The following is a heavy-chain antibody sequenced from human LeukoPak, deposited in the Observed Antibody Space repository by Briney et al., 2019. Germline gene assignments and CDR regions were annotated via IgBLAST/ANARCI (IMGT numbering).Heavy chain of an antibody. CDR3: VRAVGASGWYFGY. CDR1: GFTFSIYT. Sequence: PGGSLRLSCSASGFTFSIYTMHWVRQAPGKGLEYVSAISGNGGTTYYADSVTGRFTISRDNSKSTLFLQMSSLRTDDTAVYYCVRAVGASGWYFGYWGQGTPVTVSS. CDR2: ISGNGGTT. D-gene: IGHD6-19*01. J-gene: IGHJ4*02. V-gene: IGHV3-64D*06.